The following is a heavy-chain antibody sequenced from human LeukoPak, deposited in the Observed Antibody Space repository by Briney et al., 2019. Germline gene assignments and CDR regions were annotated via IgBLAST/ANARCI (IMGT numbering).Heavy chain of an antibody. CDR2: IWSDGTNR. CDR1: GFTFSHYG. Sequence: GRSLRLSCATSGFTFSHYGMHWVRQAPGKGVEWVAVIWSDGTNRYYGDPVKGRFTISRDNFQRTVYLQMDSLRAEDTAVYYCAKDAQRGFDYSNSLDKWGQGTLVTVSS. CDR3: AKDAQRGFDYSNSLDK. V-gene: IGHV3-33*06. D-gene: IGHD4-11*01. J-gene: IGHJ4*02.